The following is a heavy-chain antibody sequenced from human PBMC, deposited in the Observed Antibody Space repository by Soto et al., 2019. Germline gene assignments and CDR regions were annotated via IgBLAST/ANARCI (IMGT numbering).Heavy chain of an antibody. V-gene: IGHV3-74*01. CDR2: INADGTDR. J-gene: IGHJ4*02. Sequence: GGSVRLSCRVSGFDFISYWMHWVRQPPGKGLEWVSRINADGTDRDYAGAVKGRFTISRDNTENTLSLQMTYLRPEDTAMYYCARPGYKSRNGLDYWGQGTQVTVSS. CDR3: ARPGYKSRNGLDY. D-gene: IGHD5-12*01. CDR1: GFDFISYW.